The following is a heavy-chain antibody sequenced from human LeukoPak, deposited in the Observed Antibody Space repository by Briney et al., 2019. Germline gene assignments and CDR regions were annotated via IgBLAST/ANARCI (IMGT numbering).Heavy chain of an antibody. Sequence: SETLSLTCTVSGGSISSSSYYWGWIRQPPGKGLEWIGSIYYSGSTYYNPSLKSRVTISVDTSKNQFSLKLSSVTAADTAVYYCAPGPSYDFLTVYPHWFDPGGRETLVPVSS. CDR3: APGPSYDFLTVYPHWFDP. V-gene: IGHV4-39*01. CDR2: IYYSGST. D-gene: IGHD3-9*01. J-gene: IGHJ5*02. CDR1: GGSISSSSYY.